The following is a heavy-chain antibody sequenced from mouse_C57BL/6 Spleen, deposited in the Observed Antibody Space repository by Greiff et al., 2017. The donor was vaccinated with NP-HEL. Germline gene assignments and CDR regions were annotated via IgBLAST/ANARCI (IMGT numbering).Heavy chain of an antibody. D-gene: IGHD2-1*01. CDR3: AGRGNYGWYFDV. V-gene: IGHV1-18*01. CDR1: GYTFTDYN. CDR2: INPNNGGT. J-gene: IGHJ1*03. Sequence: VQLQQSGPELVKPGASVKIPCKASGYTFTDYNMDWVKQRPGKSLEWIGDINPNNGGTIYNQKFKGKATLTVDKSSSTAYMGLRSLTSEDTAVDYCAGRGNYGWYFDVWGTGTTVTVSS.